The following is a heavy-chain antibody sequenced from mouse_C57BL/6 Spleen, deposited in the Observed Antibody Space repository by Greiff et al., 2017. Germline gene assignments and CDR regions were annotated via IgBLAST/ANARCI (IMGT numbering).Heavy chain of an antibody. J-gene: IGHJ4*01. V-gene: IGHV1-72*01. Sequence: QVQLQQPGAELVKPGASVKLSCKASGYTFTSYWMHWVKQRPGRGLEWIGRIDPNSGGTKYNEKFKSQATLTVDKPSSTAYMQLSSLTAEDSAGYYCARSRGYDYDEGDYYAMDYWGQGTSVTVSS. D-gene: IGHD2-4*01. CDR1: GYTFTSYW. CDR2: IDPNSGGT. CDR3: ARSRGYDYDEGDYYAMDY.